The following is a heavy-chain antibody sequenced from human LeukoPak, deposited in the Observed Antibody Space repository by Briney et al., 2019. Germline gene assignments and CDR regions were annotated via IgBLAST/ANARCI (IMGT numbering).Heavy chain of an antibody. CDR3: ARDHGLDAFDI. Sequence: PSETLSLTCTVSGGSISSYYWSWIRQPPGKGLEWIGYIYYSGSTNYDPSLKSRVTISVDTSKNQFSLKLSSVTAADTAVYYCARDHGLDAFDIWGQGTMVTVSS. CDR2: IYYSGST. V-gene: IGHV4-59*01. J-gene: IGHJ3*02. CDR1: GGSISSYY. D-gene: IGHD3/OR15-3a*01.